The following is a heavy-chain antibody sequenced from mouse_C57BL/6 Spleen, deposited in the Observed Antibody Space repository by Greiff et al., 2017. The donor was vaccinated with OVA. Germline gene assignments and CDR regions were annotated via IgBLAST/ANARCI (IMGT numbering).Heavy chain of an antibody. CDR1: GFSFNTYA. V-gene: IGHV10-1*01. D-gene: IGHD2-5*01. J-gene: IGHJ4*01. Sequence: EVQLVESGGGLVQPKGSLKLSCAASGFSFNTYAMNWVRQAPGKGLEWVARIRSKSNNYATYYADSVKDRFTISRDDSESMLYLQMNNLKTEDTAMYYCVRRGMGYSNYVGYAMDYWGQGTSVTVSS. CDR2: IRSKSNNYAT. CDR3: VRRGMGYSNYVGYAMDY.